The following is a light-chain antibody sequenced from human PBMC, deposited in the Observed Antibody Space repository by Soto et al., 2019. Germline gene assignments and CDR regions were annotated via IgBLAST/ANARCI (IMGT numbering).Light chain of an antibody. CDR2: GAS. V-gene: IGKV3-15*01. J-gene: IGKJ2*01. Sequence: EIVMTQTPATLSVPRGERDTVFCRATQRIGGNLAWYQQKPGQAPRLLIFGASTRATGVPARFSGSGSGTQFTLTISSLQSEDFAFYYCQQYNHWPRTFGQGTKVDIK. CDR3: QQYNHWPRT. CDR1: QRIGGN.